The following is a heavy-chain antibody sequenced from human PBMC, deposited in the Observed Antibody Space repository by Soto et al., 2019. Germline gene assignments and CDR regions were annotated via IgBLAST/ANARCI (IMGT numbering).Heavy chain of an antibody. CDR3: ARRSIAAKTFDY. CDR1: GYTFTSYD. V-gene: IGHV1-8*01. J-gene: IGHJ4*02. Sequence: QVQLVQSGAEVKKPGASVKVSCKASGYTFTSYDINWVRQATGQGLEWMGWMNPNSGNTGYAQKFQGIVTMTRNTSISTAYMELSSLRSEDTAVYYCARRSIAAKTFDYWGQGTLVTVSS. CDR2: MNPNSGNT. D-gene: IGHD6-6*01.